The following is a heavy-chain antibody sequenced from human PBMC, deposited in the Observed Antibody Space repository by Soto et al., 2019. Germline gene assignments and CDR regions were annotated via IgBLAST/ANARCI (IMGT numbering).Heavy chain of an antibody. CDR2: IYSSGST. Sequence: PETLSLTCTVSGGSISHYYWNWIRQSPGKGLEWIGYIYSSGSTHYNASRHNRVTIYIDTSKNQVSLQVNSVTAADTAVYYCARDHPHSYGVYYFDYWGQGTPVTVSS. CDR3: ARDHPHSYGVYYFDY. V-gene: IGHV4-59*01. J-gene: IGHJ4*02. CDR1: GGSISHYY. D-gene: IGHD5-18*01.